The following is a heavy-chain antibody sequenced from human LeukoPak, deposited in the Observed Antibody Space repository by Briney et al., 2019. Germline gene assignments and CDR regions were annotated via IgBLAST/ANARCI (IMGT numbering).Heavy chain of an antibody. CDR1: GGSISSYY. CDR3: ARDLSSLGFDP. Sequence: SETLSLTCTVSGGSISSYYWSWLRQPPGKGLEWIGYIYYSGSTNYNPSLKSRVTISVDTSKNQFSLKLSSVTAADTAVYYCARDLSSLGFDPWGQGTLVTVSS. V-gene: IGHV4-59*01. CDR2: IYYSGST. J-gene: IGHJ5*02.